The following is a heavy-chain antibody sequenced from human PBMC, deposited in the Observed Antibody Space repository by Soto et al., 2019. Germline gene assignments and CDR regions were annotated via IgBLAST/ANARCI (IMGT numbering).Heavy chain of an antibody. CDR3: ARGGSGSDWDYYGMDV. CDR1: ALTASKNY. Sequence: EVQLVESGGGLVQPGGSLRLSCAGSALTASKNYMSWVRQPPGKGLEWVSVIYSGGTTYYADSVKDRFSISRDNSKSTLYLQMDMLRAGDTAVYYCARGGSGSDWDYYGMDVWGQGTTVTVSS. J-gene: IGHJ6*02. CDR2: IYSGGTT. V-gene: IGHV3-66*01. D-gene: IGHD3-10*01.